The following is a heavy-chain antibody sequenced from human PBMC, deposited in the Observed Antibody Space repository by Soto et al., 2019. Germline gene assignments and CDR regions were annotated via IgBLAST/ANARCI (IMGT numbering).Heavy chain of an antibody. Sequence: QVQLVQSGAEVKKHGSSMKVSCKASGGTFSSYTISWVRQAPGQGLEWMGRIIPILGIANYAQKFQGRVTITADKSTSTAYMELSSLRSEDTDVYYCARDYYDYWYFDLWGRGTLVTVS. J-gene: IGHJ2*01. D-gene: IGHD3-22*01. V-gene: IGHV1-69*08. CDR1: GGTFSSYT. CDR2: IIPILGIA. CDR3: ARDYYDYWYFDL.